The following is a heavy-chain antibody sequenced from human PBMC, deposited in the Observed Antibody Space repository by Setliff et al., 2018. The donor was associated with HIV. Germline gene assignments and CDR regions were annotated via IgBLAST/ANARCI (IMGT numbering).Heavy chain of an antibody. CDR1: GGSFRSSRYY. D-gene: IGHD3-16*01. J-gene: IGHJ3*02. Sequence: PSETLSLTCTVPGGSFRSSRYYWGWIRQPPGKGLEWIGEINHRRSTNYKSSLKSRVTISVDASKNQFSLKLTSVTAADTAVYYCAGGDQLVRRGVFNIWGPGTMVTVSS. CDR3: AGGDQLVRRGVFNI. CDR2: INHRRST. V-gene: IGHV4-39*01.